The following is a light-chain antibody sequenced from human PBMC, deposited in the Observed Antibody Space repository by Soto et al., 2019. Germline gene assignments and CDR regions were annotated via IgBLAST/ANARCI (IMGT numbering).Light chain of an antibody. CDR1: QSVSSSY. V-gene: IGKV3-20*01. CDR3: QQYGSSPCT. CDR2: GAS. Sequence: EIVLTQSPGTLSLSPGERATLSCRASQSVSSSYLAWYQQKPGQAPRLLIYGASGRATGIPDRFSGSGSGTDFTLTISRLEPEDLAVYYCQQYGSSPCTFGQGTKVDIK. J-gene: IGKJ1*01.